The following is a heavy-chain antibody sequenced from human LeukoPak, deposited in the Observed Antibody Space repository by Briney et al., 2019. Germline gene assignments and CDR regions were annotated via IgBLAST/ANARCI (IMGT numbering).Heavy chain of an antibody. Sequence: ESGPTLVKPTQTLALTCTFSGFSLTTSGVGVGWIRQLPGKALEWLALINWDDQKVYSPSLQSRLSITKDTSKNQVVLTMTNVDPVDTATYYCAHRRDSSGYQYRYWFAPWGQGTLVTVSS. CDR1: GFSLTTSGVG. J-gene: IGHJ5*02. CDR2: INWDDQK. D-gene: IGHD3-22*01. V-gene: IGHV2-5*02. CDR3: AHRRDSSGYQYRYWFAP.